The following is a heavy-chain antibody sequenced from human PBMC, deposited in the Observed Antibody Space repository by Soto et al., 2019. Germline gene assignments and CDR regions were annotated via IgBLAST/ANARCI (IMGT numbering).Heavy chain of an antibody. CDR3: ARTSGYYFYDY. CDR2: INAGNGNT. D-gene: IGHD3-3*01. V-gene: IGHV1-3*01. Sequence: QVQLVQSGAEVKKPGASVKVSCKASGYTFTSYAMHWVRQAPGQRLEWMGWINAGNGNTKYSQKFQGRVTITRETSASIAYMELSSLRSEDTAVYYCARTSGYYFYDYWGQGTLVTVSS. J-gene: IGHJ4*02. CDR1: GYTFTSYA.